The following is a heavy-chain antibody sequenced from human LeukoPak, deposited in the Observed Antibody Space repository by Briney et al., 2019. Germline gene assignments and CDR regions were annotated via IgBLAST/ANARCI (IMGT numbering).Heavy chain of an antibody. Sequence: GGSLRLSCAGSGFIFSNYGMHWVRQAPGKGLEWVAVISYDGSYKYYADSGKGRFTISRDDSKNTLYLQMNSLRAEDTAMYYCAKPYVAAAGTVISAFDIWGQGTMVTVSS. CDR2: ISYDGSYK. J-gene: IGHJ3*02. V-gene: IGHV3-30*18. CDR3: AKPYVAAAGTVISAFDI. D-gene: IGHD6-13*01. CDR1: GFIFSNYG.